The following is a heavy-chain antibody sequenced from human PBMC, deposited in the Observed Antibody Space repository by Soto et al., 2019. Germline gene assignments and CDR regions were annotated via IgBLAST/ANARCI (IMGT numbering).Heavy chain of an antibody. CDR3: ARAGRIYYGMDV. Sequence: QVQLVESGGGVVQPGRSLRLSCAASEFIFSSYAMHWVRQAPGRGLEWVAFISYDGSNKYYADSVKGRFTISRDNSKNTLYLQMNSLRAEDTAVYYCARAGRIYYGMDVWGQGTTVTVSS. CDR2: ISYDGSNK. J-gene: IGHJ6*02. V-gene: IGHV3-30-3*01. CDR1: EFIFSSYA.